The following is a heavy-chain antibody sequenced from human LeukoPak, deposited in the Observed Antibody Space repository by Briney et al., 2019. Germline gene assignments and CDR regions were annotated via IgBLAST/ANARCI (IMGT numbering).Heavy chain of an antibody. V-gene: IGHV5-51*01. CDR2: IYPGESDP. CDR3: ARLGRYDVLTGPDY. J-gene: IGHJ4*02. Sequence: GESLKISCQGSGYNFTNYWIGWVRQTPGKGLEWMRIIYPGESDPRYSPSFQGQVAISDDKSINTAYLRWGSLKDAETAMYYCARLGRYDVLTGPDYWGQGTLVTVSS. D-gene: IGHD3-9*01. CDR1: GYNFTNYW.